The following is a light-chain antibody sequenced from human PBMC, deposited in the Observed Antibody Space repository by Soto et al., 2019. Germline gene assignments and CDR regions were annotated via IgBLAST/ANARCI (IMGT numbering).Light chain of an antibody. CDR1: SSDVGTYNY. CDR2: EVS. Sequence: QSVLTQPASVSGSPGQSITISCTGTSSDVGTYNYVSWYQHHPGKAPKLIIYEVSNRPSGVSNRFSGSKSGNTASLTISGLQPEYEAYYYCRSYPHCITAVFGIGTNVTVX. J-gene: IGLJ1*01. CDR3: RSYPHCITAV. V-gene: IGLV2-14*01.